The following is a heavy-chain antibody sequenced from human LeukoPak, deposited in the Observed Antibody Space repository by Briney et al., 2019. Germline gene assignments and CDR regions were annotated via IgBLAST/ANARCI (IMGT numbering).Heavy chain of an antibody. CDR3: ARATESQGITIFGVVTDYDYYGMDV. D-gene: IGHD3-3*01. Sequence: GGSLRLSCAASGFTFSDYYMSWIRQAPGKGLEWVSCISSSGSTIYYADSVKGRFTISRDNAKNSLYLQMNSLRAEDTAVYYCARATESQGITIFGVVTDYDYYGMDVWGQGTTVTVSS. J-gene: IGHJ6*02. CDR2: ISSSGSTI. V-gene: IGHV3-11*01. CDR1: GFTFSDYY.